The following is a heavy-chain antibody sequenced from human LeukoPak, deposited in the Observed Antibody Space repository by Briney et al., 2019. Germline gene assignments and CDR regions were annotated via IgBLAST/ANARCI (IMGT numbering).Heavy chain of an antibody. CDR1: GFTFSASA. Sequence: GGSLRLSCAASGFTFSASAVHWVRQASGKGLEWIGRIRSKANNYATAYAGSLKGRFTVSRDDSKNTAYLQMNSLKTEDSAVYFCARDSSSEGPLDYWGQGTLVAVSS. J-gene: IGHJ4*02. V-gene: IGHV3-73*01. CDR3: ARDSSSEGPLDY. CDR2: IRSKANNYAT. D-gene: IGHD6-6*01.